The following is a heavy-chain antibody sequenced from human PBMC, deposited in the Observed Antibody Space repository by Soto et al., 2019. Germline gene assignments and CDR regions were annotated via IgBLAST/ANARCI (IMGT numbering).Heavy chain of an antibody. Sequence: EVQLVESGGGLVKPGGSLRLSCAASGFTFSSYSMNWVRQAPGKGLEWVSSISSSSSYIYYADSVKGRFTISRDNAKNSLYLQMNSLRAEDTAVYYCARDLRATTSRGVFDIWGQGTMVTVSS. CDR3: ARDLRATTSRGVFDI. CDR1: GFTFSSYS. CDR2: ISSSSSYI. J-gene: IGHJ3*02. V-gene: IGHV3-21*01. D-gene: IGHD5-12*01.